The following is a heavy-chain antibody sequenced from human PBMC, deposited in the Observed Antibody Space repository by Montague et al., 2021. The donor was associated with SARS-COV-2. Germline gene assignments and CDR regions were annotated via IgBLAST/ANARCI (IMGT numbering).Heavy chain of an antibody. CDR1: GGSFSGYY. CDR3: ARDRGVQYQLQMPFYFDY. CDR2: IYHSGST. D-gene: IGHD2-2*01. V-gene: IGHV4-34*01. Sequence: SETLSLTCAVYGGSFSGYYWSWIRQPPGKGLEWIGEIYHSGSTNYNPSLKSRVTISVDTSKNQFSLRLSSVTAADTAVYYCARDRGVQYQLQMPFYFDYWGQGTLVTVS. J-gene: IGHJ4*02.